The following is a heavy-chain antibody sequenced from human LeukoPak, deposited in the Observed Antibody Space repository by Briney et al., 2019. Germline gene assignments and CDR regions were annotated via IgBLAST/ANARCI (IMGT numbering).Heavy chain of an antibody. Sequence: SQTLSLTCTVSGGSISSGGYYWSWIRQPPGKGLEWIGYIYHSGSTYYNPSLKSRVTISVDRSKNQFSLKLSSVTAADTAVYYCAREDSMGYFDYWGQGTLVTVSS. J-gene: IGHJ4*02. CDR3: AREDSMGYFDY. V-gene: IGHV4-30-2*01. D-gene: IGHD1-26*01. CDR1: GGSISSGGYY. CDR2: IYHSGST.